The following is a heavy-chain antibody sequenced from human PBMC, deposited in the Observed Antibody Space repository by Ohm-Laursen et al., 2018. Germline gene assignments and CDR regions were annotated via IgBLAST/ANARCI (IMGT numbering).Heavy chain of an antibody. D-gene: IGHD6-13*01. CDR1: GFTFSSYG. J-gene: IGHJ4*02. Sequence: SLRLSCAASGFTFSSYGMHWVRQAPGKGLEWVSVVYIDGTTYYADSVKGRFTITRDNSKNTLDLQMNNLSAEDTALYYCVRIRLDGVGAGVFNYWGQGTLVTVSS. V-gene: IGHV3-53*01. CDR3: VRIRLDGVGAGVFNY. CDR2: VYIDGTT.